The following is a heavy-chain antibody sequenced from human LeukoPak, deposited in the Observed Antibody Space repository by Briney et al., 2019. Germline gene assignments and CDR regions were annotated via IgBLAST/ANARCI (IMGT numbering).Heavy chain of an antibody. V-gene: IGHV3-21*01. Sequence: GGSLTLSCVASGFTFSSYSMNWVRQAPGEGLEWVSCISSTSRYIYYADSVKGRFTISRDNAKNSVYLQMNSLRAEDTAVYYCTRAVAADDFSPGYWGQGTLLTVSS. J-gene: IGHJ4*02. CDR3: TRAVAADDFSPGY. CDR1: GFTFSSYS. CDR2: ISSTSRYI. D-gene: IGHD3/OR15-3a*01.